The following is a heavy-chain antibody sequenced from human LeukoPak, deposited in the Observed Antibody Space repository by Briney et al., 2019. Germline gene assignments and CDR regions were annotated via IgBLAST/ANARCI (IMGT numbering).Heavy chain of an antibody. V-gene: IGHV5-51*01. D-gene: IGHD4-17*01. CDR3: ASPTTVTTIAFDI. CDR2: LYPGDSNT. Sequence: GESLKISCKGSGYSLTSYWIGWVRHMPGKGLEWTGLLYPGDSNTRYSPSFQSQVTISADKSISTAYLQWSSLKASDTAMYYCASPTTVTTIAFDIWGQGTMVTVSS. CDR1: GYSLTSYW. J-gene: IGHJ3*02.